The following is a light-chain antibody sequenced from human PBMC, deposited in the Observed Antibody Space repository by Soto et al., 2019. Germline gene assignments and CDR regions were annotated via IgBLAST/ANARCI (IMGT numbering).Light chain of an antibody. CDR1: TSDIGTNA. V-gene: IGLV1-44*01. J-gene: IGLJ1*01. CDR3: SSYTSSSTLYV. Sequence: QSVLTQPPSASGTPGQRVTVSCYGSTSDIGTNAVNWFQHLPGTAPRLLIYTNNQRPSGVPDRFSGSKSGTSASLAISGLQSEDEADYYCSSYTSSSTLYVFGTGTKLTVL. CDR2: TNN.